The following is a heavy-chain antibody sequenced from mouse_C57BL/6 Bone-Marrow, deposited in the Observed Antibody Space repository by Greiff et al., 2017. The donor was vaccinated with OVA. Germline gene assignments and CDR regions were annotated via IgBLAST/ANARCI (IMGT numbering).Heavy chain of an antibody. D-gene: IGHD1-1*01. CDR2: IYPRSGNT. CDR3: ARGLRGVDD. J-gene: IGHJ4*01. V-gene: IGHV1-81*01. Sequence: QVQLQQSGAELARPGASVKLSCKASGYTFTGHGISWVKKRTGQGLEWIGEIYPRSGNTYYNEKFKGKATLTVDKSSSTAYMELRSLTSEDSAVYFCARGLRGVDDWGQRTSVTVSS. CDR1: GYTFTGHG.